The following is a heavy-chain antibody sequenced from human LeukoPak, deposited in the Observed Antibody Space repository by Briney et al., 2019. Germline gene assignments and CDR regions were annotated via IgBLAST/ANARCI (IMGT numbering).Heavy chain of an antibody. CDR2: INPNSGGT. Sequence: ASVKVSCKASGYTFTGYYMHWVRQAPGQGLEWMGWINPNSGGTNYAQKFQGRVTMTRDTSISTAYMELSRLRSDDTAVYYRARAVPAGAAFDIWGQGTMVTVSS. CDR1: GYTFTGYY. D-gene: IGHD3-10*01. V-gene: IGHV1-2*02. J-gene: IGHJ3*02. CDR3: ARAVPAGAAFDI.